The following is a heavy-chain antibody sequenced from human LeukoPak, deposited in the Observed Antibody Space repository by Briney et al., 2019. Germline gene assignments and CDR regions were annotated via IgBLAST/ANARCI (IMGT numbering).Heavy chain of an antibody. Sequence: GGSLRLSRGASGFTFSSYGMHWVRQAPGKGLEWVTIIWYDGGNKYYADSVKGRFTISRDNSKNTVSLQMNSLRAEDTAVYYCARGGLAGAGIDYWGQGTLVTVSS. J-gene: IGHJ4*02. CDR3: ARGGLAGAGIDY. CDR2: IWYDGGNK. V-gene: IGHV3-33*01. CDR1: GFTFSSYG. D-gene: IGHD6-13*01.